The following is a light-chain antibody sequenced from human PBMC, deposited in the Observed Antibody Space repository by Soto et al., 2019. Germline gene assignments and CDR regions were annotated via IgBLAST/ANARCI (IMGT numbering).Light chain of an antibody. CDR3: MQALQTLT. CDR1: QSLLHNNEYYY. V-gene: IGKV2-28*01. J-gene: IGKJ5*01. CDR2: LGS. Sequence: ILLTQSPLSLPVTPGEPSSVSCRSSQSLLHNNEYYYLDWSLRKPGQSPHLLIYLGSNRSSGVPDRFSDSGSGTDFTLKINRVEAEDVGVYYCMQALQTLTFGQGTRLGIK.